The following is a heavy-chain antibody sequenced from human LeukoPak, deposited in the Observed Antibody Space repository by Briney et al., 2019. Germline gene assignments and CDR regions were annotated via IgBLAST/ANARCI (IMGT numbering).Heavy chain of an antibody. V-gene: IGHV3-7*01. D-gene: IGHD2-15*01. CDR3: VRGCGRPQCPYFFDY. CDR1: GFTFSTYW. Sequence: PGGSLRLSCAASGFTFSTYWMTWVRQAPGKGLEWVATIRQDGLERHYVDSVEGRFTISRDNAENSLYLQMNSLRVEDTAVLYCVRGCGRPQCPYFFDYWGQGALVTVSS. CDR2: IRQDGLER. J-gene: IGHJ4*02.